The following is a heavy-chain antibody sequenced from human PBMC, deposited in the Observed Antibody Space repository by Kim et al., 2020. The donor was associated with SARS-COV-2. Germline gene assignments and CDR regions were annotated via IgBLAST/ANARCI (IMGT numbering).Heavy chain of an antibody. CDR2: ITIGGTDT. CDR3: AKGSIGHCSGAYCYPFD. Sequence: GGSLRLSCAASGFTFSNYAMNWVRQAPGKGLEWISSITIGGTDTYFADSVKGRFTISRDSSKNTLYLRMNSLRAEDTAVYYCAKGSIGHCSGAYCYPFD. J-gene: IGHJ4*01. D-gene: IGHD2-15*01. CDR1: GFTFSNYA. V-gene: IGHV3-23*01.